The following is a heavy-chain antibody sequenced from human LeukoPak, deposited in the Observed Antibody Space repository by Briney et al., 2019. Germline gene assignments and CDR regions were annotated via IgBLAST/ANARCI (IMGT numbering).Heavy chain of an antibody. J-gene: IGHJ6*03. CDR3: ARGGDGYNLDYYYYMDV. CDR2: IIPMFGTA. D-gene: IGHD5-24*01. V-gene: IGHV1-69*06. CDR1: GGTFSSYA. Sequence: SVKVSCKASGGTFSSYAIRWVRQAPGQGLEWMGGIIPMFGTADYAQKLQGRVTITADKSTSTAYMELSSLRSEDTAVYYCARGGDGYNLDYYYYMDVWGKGNPGHRLL.